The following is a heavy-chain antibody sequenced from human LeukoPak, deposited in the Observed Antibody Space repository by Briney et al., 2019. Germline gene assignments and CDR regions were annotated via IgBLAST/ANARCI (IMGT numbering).Heavy chain of an antibody. CDR2: IYDSGST. D-gene: IGHD2-15*01. J-gene: IGHJ3*02. CDR1: GASIRSGDYY. V-gene: IGHV4-30-4*01. Sequence: PPQTLSLTCTVSGASIRSGDYYWSWIRQPPWKGLEWIGYIYDSGSTYYNPSLKSRITISVDTSENRFSLKLSSVTATDTAVYYCARDCSGGSCYGAFDIWGQGTMVTVSS. CDR3: ARDCSGGSCYGAFDI.